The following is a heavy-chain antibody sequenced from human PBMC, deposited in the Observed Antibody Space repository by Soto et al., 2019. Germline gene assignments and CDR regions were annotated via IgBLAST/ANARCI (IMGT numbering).Heavy chain of an antibody. CDR2: IYWNGGRI. CDR3: ARVRGYYYIRFDY. CDR1: GFTFDDYG. Sequence: EVQLVESGGGVVRPGGSLRLSCAASGFTFDDYGMSWVRQPPGKGLGGASGIYWNGGRIGHADSVKGRFTISRDNDKNSLEVQMTSLRAEDTALYYCARVRGYYYIRFDYWGQGTLVPVSS. J-gene: IGHJ4*02. D-gene: IGHD3-10*02. V-gene: IGHV3-20*04.